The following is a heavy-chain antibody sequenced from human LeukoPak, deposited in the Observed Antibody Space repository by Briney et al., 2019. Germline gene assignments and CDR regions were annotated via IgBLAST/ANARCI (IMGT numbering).Heavy chain of an antibody. D-gene: IGHD6-6*01. V-gene: IGHV1-69*13. J-gene: IGHJ4*02. CDR1: GGTFSSYA. CDR2: IIPFFGTA. Sequence: ASVKVSCTASGGTFSSYAISWVRQAPGQGLEWMGGIIPFFGTAKYAQKFQARVTITADESTNTAYMELSSLRSEDTAVYYCARGPKAARPPANFDYWGQGTLVTVSS. CDR3: ARGPKAARPPANFDY.